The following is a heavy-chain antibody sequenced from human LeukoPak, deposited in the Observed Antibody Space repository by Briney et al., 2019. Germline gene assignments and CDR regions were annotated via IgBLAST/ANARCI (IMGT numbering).Heavy chain of an antibody. V-gene: IGHV4-38-2*02. CDR3: ARTLSDSSPVAA. CDR2: MYHSGNI. Sequence: SETLSLTCNVSGYSLSSGFYWGWIRQPPGKGVEWIVSMYHSGNIIYNPSLKSRVTISIDTSKNHYSLKLRSVTAADTAVYYCARTLSDSSPVAAWGQGTLVTVSS. D-gene: IGHD3-22*01. CDR1: GYSLSSGFY. J-gene: IGHJ4*02.